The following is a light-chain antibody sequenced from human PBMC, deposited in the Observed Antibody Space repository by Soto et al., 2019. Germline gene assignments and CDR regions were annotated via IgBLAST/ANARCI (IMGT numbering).Light chain of an antibody. Sequence: EIVVTQSLGTRSLTQGERASRSCRASQTVTRNYLAWHQQKPGQTPRLLVYGASSRATGIPDRFSGSGSGTDFTLTISRLEPEDFAVYYCQQHGSSPTTFGQGTRLEVK. V-gene: IGKV3-20*01. J-gene: IGKJ5*01. CDR1: QTVTRNY. CDR2: GAS. CDR3: QQHGSSPTT.